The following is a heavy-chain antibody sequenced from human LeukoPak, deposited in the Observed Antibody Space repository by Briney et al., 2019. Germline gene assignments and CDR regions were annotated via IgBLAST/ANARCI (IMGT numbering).Heavy chain of an antibody. CDR2: INHSGST. V-gene: IGHV4-34*01. D-gene: IGHD2-15*01. Sequence: SETLSLTCAVYGGSFSDYYWSWIRQPPGKGLEWIGEINHSGSTNYNPSLKGRVSISVDTSKNQFSLKLSSVTVADTAVYHCARGVARHWYFDLWGRGTPVTVSS. CDR1: GGSFSDYY. CDR3: ARGVARHWYFDL. J-gene: IGHJ2*01.